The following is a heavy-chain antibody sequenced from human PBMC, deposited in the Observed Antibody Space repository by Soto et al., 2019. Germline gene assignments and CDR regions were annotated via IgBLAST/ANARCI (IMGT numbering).Heavy chain of an antibody. V-gene: IGHV4-59*01. J-gene: IGHJ6*02. CDR1: GASISRYY. CDR3: ARGASAWGYYYYYGMDV. D-gene: IGHD3-16*01. Sequence: SETLSLTCTVSGASISRYYWSWIRQSPGKGLEWIGYLYNTGSTIYNPSLKSRVTISVDTSKNQFSLKMNSVTAADTAVYYCARGASAWGYYYYYGMDVWGQGTTVTVSS. CDR2: LYNTGST.